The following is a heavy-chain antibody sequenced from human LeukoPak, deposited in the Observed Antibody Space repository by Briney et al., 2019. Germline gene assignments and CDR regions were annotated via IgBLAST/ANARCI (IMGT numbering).Heavy chain of an antibody. V-gene: IGHV3-23*01. Sequence: GGSLRLSCAASGFTFSSYSMNWVRRAPGKGLEWVSSISDNGGSTYYADSVKGRFTISRDNSKNTLYLQINSLTAEDTAIYYCAKDRVMVPSGNFDYWGQGTLVTVSS. J-gene: IGHJ4*02. CDR2: ISDNGGST. D-gene: IGHD4/OR15-4a*01. CDR1: GFTFSSYS. CDR3: AKDRVMVPSGNFDY.